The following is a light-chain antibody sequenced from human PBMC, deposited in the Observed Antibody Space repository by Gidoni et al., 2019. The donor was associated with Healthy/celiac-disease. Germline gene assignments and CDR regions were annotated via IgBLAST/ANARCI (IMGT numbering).Light chain of an antibody. Sequence: DTQMPQSPSSLSASVGDRVTITCRASQSISSYLNWYQQKPGKAPKLLIYAASSLQSGVPSRFSGSGSGTDFTLTISSLQPEDFATYYCQQSYSTPPLTFXGXTKVEIK. CDR1: QSISSY. V-gene: IGKV1-39*01. J-gene: IGKJ4*01. CDR2: AAS. CDR3: QQSYSTPPLT.